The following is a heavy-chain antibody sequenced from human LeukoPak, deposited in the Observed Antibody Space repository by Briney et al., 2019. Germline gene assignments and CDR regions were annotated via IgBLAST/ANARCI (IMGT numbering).Heavy chain of an antibody. CDR1: GFTFDDYV. D-gene: IGHD6-6*01. Sequence: PGGSLRLSCAASGFTFDDYVMSWVRQAPGKGLEWVSGINWNGGSTGYADSVKGRFTISRDNAKNSLYLQMNSLRAEDTALYHCARDRAYSSSRWFDPWGQGTLVTVSS. V-gene: IGHV3-20*01. CDR2: INWNGGST. CDR3: ARDRAYSSSRWFDP. J-gene: IGHJ5*02.